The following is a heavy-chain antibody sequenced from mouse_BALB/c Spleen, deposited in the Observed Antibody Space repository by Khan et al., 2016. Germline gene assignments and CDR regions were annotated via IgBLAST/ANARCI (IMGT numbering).Heavy chain of an antibody. J-gene: IGHJ2*01. CDR2: INTETGEP. CDR3: ATNWNYYFDY. V-gene: IGHV9-2-1*01. Sequence: QIQLVQSGPELKKPGETVKISCKASGYTFTDYSMHWVKQAPGKGLKWMGWINTETGEPTYADDFKGRFAFSLETSASTAYLQINNLKNEDTATXFCATNWNYYFDYWGQGTTLTVSS. CDR1: GYTFTDYS. D-gene: IGHD4-1*01.